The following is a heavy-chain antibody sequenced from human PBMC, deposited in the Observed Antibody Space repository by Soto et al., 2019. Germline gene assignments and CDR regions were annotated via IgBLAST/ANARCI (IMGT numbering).Heavy chain of an antibody. J-gene: IGHJ4*02. CDR1: GYSFNTYW. Sequence: PGESLKISCMGSGYSFNTYWIGWVRQMPGKGLEWMGIIYPGDFDTRYSPSFQGHVTMSVDKSINTAYLQWSSLETSDTAMYFCARLLGYGYGHQGLFYFWGEGTAVTV. V-gene: IGHV5-51*01. D-gene: IGHD5-18*01. CDR2: IYPGDFDT. CDR3: ARLLGYGYGHQGLFYF.